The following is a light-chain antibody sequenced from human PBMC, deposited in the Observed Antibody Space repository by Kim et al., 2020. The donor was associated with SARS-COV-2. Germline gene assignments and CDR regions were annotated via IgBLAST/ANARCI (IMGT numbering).Light chain of an antibody. CDR3: ATRDDSLDGWV. Sequence: ELTQPPSASGTPGQRITISCSGSYSNIGRNTVNWYQQLPGTAPKFLIYNNNQRPSGVPDRFPGSKSGTSASLAISGLQSEDEADYYCATRDDSLDGWVFGGGTQLTVL. CDR2: NNN. J-gene: IGLJ3*02. CDR1: YSNIGRNT. V-gene: IGLV1-44*01.